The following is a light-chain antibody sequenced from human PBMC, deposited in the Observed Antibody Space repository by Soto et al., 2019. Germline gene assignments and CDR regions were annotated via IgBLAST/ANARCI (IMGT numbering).Light chain of an antibody. V-gene: IGLV2-8*01. Sequence: QSALTQPPSASGSPGHSVTISCTGTSSDVGGYNDVSWYQQHPGKAPKLLIFEVSKRSSGVPDRFSGSKSGNTASLTVSGLQAEDEADYYCSSYAGSSSVVFGGGTKVTVL. J-gene: IGLJ2*01. CDR1: SSDVGGYND. CDR3: SSYAGSSSVV. CDR2: EVS.